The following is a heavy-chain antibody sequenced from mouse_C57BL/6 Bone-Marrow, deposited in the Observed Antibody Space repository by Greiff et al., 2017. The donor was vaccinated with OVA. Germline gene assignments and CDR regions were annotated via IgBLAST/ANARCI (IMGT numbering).Heavy chain of an antibody. CDR3: AKGWLRGYYYAMDY. V-gene: IGHV1-22*01. CDR2: INPNNGGT. CDR1: GYTFTDYN. J-gene: IGHJ4*01. D-gene: IGHD2-2*01. Sequence: VQLQQSGPELVKPGASVKMSCKASGYTFTDYNMHWVKQSHGKSLEWIGYINPNNGGTSYNQKFKGKATLTVNKSSSTAYMELRSLTSEDSAVYYWAKGWLRGYYYAMDYWGQGTSVTVSS.